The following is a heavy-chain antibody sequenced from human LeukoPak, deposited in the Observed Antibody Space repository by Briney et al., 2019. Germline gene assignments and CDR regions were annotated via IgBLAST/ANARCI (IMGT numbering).Heavy chain of an antibody. D-gene: IGHD1-26*01. Sequence: PSETLSLTCTVSGGSISSTSCYWGRIRQTPGKGLEWIGSIYYSGSTYYNPSLKSRVTISVDTSKNQFSLKLSSVTAADTAVYYCARNTQGATSYFDYWGQGTLVTVSS. CDR3: ARNTQGATSYFDY. CDR1: GGSISSTSCY. J-gene: IGHJ4*02. CDR2: IYYSGST. V-gene: IGHV4-39*01.